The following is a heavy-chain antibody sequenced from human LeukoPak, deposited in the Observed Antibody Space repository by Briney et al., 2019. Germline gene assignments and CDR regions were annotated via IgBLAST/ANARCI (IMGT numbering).Heavy chain of an antibody. J-gene: IGHJ4*02. CDR2: ISYDGSKK. Sequence: GGSLRLSCAASGFTFSSYHMHWVRQAPGKGLEGVATISYDGSKKYYAESLQGRVTISRDSSQNTLFLQMETLRPEDTAVYYCARDGYKGPYYFDHWGQGTLVTVSS. V-gene: IGHV3-30*03. D-gene: IGHD1-1*01. CDR3: ARDGYKGPYYFDH. CDR1: GFTFSSYH.